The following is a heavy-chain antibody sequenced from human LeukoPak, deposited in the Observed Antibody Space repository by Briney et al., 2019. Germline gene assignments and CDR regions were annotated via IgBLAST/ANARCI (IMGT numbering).Heavy chain of an antibody. CDR3: ARAAAGNIDY. Sequence: GGSLRLSCAASGFTFSSYSMNWVRQAPGKGLEWVSSISSSSSYIYYADSVKGRFTISRDNAKNSQYLQMNSLRAEDTAVYYCARAAAGNIDYWGQGTLVTVSS. J-gene: IGHJ4*02. CDR2: ISSSSSYI. D-gene: IGHD6-13*01. CDR1: GFTFSSYS. V-gene: IGHV3-21*01.